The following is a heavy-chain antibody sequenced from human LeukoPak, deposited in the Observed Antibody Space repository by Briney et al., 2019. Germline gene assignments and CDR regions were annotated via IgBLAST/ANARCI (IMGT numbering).Heavy chain of an antibody. V-gene: IGHV3-21*01. Sequence: GGSLRLSCAASAFTFSTYSMNWVRQAPGKGLEWVSSISSTGSYIYYADSVKGRFTISRDNAKNSLYLQMSSLRADDTSLYYCARGRIVGATTTIDAFDIWGQGTMVTVSS. D-gene: IGHD1-26*01. CDR2: ISSTGSYI. CDR3: ARGRIVGATTTIDAFDI. CDR1: AFTFSTYS. J-gene: IGHJ3*02.